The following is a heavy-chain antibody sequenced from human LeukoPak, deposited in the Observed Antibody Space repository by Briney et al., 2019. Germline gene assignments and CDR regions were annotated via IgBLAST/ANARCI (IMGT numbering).Heavy chain of an antibody. CDR2: IYYSGST. D-gene: IGHD1-26*01. J-gene: IGHJ5*02. CDR1: GGSISSGSYY. V-gene: IGHV4-61*10. Sequence: PSETLSLTCTVSGGSISSGSYYWNWIRQPAGKGLEWIGYIYYSGSTNYNPSLKSRVTISEDTSRNQFSLKLSSVTAADTAVYYCARDQSSWFDPWGQGTLVTVSS. CDR3: ARDQSSWFDP.